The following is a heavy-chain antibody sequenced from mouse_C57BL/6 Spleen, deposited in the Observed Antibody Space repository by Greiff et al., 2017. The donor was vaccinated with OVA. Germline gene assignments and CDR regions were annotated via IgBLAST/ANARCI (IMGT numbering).Heavy chain of an antibody. CDR2: IYPGSGNT. J-gene: IGHJ2*01. CDR3: ASRGLTGTFDY. Sequence: QVQLQQSGAELVRPGASVKLSCKASGYTFTDYYINWVKQRPGQGLEWIARIYPGSGNTYYNEKFKGKATLTAEKSSNTAYMQLSSLTSEDAAVYFCASRGLTGTFDYWGQGTTLTVSS. V-gene: IGHV1-76*01. CDR1: GYTFTDYY. D-gene: IGHD4-1*01.